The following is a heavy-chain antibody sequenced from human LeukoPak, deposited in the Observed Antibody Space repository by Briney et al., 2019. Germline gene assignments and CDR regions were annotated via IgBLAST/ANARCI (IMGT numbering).Heavy chain of an antibody. Sequence: SETLSLTCAVYGESFSGYYWSWIRQPPGKGLEWIGEINHSGSTNYNPSLMSRVTISVDTSKNQFSLKLSSVTAADTAVYYCARETPRHDAFDIWGQGEMVTVSS. V-gene: IGHV4-34*01. CDR3: ARETPRHDAFDI. CDR2: INHSGST. J-gene: IGHJ3*02. CDR1: GESFSGYY.